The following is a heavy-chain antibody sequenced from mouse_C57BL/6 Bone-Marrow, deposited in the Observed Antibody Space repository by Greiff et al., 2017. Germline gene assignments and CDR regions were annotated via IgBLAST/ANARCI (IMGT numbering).Heavy chain of an antibody. CDR1: GYTFTSYW. J-gene: IGHJ2*01. CDR2: IDPSDSYT. V-gene: IGHV1-69*01. CDR3: ARESNWDYFDY. D-gene: IGHD4-1*01. Sequence: VQLQQPGAELVMPGASVKLSCKASGYTFTSYWMRWVKQRPGQGLEWIGEIDPSDSYTNYNQKFKGKSTLTVDKSPSTAYMQLSSLTSEDSAVYYCARESNWDYFDYWGQGTTLTVSS.